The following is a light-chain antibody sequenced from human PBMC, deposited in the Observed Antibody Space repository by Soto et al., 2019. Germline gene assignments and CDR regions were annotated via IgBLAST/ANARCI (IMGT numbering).Light chain of an antibody. CDR3: LHDYNFPRT. V-gene: IGKV1-6*01. Sequence: IQMTQSPPSLSASVGDRVTISCRASQGMRTDLSWYQQKPGKAPKLLIYAASSLQSGVPSRFSGSGSGTDFTLTISSLQPEDFATYYCLHDYNFPRTFGQGTKVEIK. CDR2: AAS. CDR1: QGMRTD. J-gene: IGKJ1*01.